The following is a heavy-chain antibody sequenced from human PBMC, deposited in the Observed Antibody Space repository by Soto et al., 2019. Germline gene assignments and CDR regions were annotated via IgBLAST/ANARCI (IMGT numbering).Heavy chain of an antibody. CDR2: MYHSGST. CDR1: GGSISSSNW. D-gene: IGHD2-15*01. V-gene: IGHV4-4*02. Sequence: QVQLQESGPGLVKPSGTLSLTCAVSGGSISSSNWWSWVRQPPGKGLEWIGEMYHSGSTNHNPSLKSRVTTSVDKSKNQFSLKLRSVTAADTAVYYCARAHCSGGSCYSVQHWFDPWGQGTLVTVSS. CDR3: ARAHCSGGSCYSVQHWFDP. J-gene: IGHJ5*02.